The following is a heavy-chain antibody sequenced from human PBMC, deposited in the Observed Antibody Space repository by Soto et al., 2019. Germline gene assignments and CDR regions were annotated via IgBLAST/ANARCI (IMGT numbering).Heavy chain of an antibody. V-gene: IGHV2-5*02. D-gene: IGHD1-26*01. Sequence: QITLKESGPTLVKPTQTLTLTCTFSGFSLTTDRVGVGWIRQPPGEALEWLAVIYWDDSKTYRPSLESRLTNTMDTSKNQVALTMTNMDSLDTATYYCAHAYGGRSLYWGQGTLVTVSS. CDR3: AHAYGGRSLY. CDR2: IYWDDSK. J-gene: IGHJ4*02. CDR1: GFSLTTDRVG.